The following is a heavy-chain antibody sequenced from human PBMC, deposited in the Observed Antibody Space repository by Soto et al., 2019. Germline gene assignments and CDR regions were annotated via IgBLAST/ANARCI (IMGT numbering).Heavy chain of an antibody. CDR1: GFTFSSYG. CDR3: ASGRRSQQLEAYYFDY. Sequence: QVQLVESGGGVVQPGRSLRLSCAASGFTFSSYGMHWVRQAPGKGLEWVAVIWYDGSDKYYADYVKGRFTISRDNSKNTLFLQMNSLRVEDTAVYYCASGRRSQQLEAYYFDYWGQGTLVTVSS. V-gene: IGHV3-33*01. J-gene: IGHJ4*02. CDR2: IWYDGSDK. D-gene: IGHD6-13*01.